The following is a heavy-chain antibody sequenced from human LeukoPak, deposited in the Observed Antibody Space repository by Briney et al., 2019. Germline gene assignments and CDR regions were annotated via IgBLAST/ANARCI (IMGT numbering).Heavy chain of an antibody. J-gene: IGHJ4*02. CDR2: ISGSGGSR. D-gene: IGHD2-2*01. CDR1: GFTFSSYA. V-gene: IGHV3-23*01. CDR3: EKDEDIVEVPASFDY. Sequence: GGSLTLSCAASGFTFSSYAMSWVRHAPGKGLEWVSAISGSGGSRYYADYVKGRFTISRDNTKNTMYLQMNSLRAEDTAVYDCEKDEDIVEVPASFDYWGQGTLVTVSS.